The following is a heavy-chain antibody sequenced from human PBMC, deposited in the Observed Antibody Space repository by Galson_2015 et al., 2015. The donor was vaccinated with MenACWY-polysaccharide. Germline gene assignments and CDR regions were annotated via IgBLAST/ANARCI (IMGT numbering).Heavy chain of an antibody. CDR3: VHSPDGGDAYYFGMDV. CDR2: IYWDDDE. J-gene: IGHJ6*02. Sequence: PALVKPTQTLTLTCTFSGFSLSTSGVGVAWIRQPPGKALEWLALIYWDDDERYSPSLKSRLAITKETSKNQVVLTMTNMGPLDTGKDYCVHSPDGGDAYYFGMDVWGQGTTVTVPS. V-gene: IGHV2-5*02. D-gene: IGHD4-23*01. CDR1: GFSLSTSGVG.